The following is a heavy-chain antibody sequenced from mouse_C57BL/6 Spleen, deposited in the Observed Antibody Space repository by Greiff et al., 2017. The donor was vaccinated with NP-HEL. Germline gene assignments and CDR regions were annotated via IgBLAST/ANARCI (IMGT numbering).Heavy chain of an antibody. CDR3: ARDYGSSAFDY. CDR1: GYAFSSSW. J-gene: IGHJ2*01. D-gene: IGHD1-1*01. Sequence: VMLVESGPELVKPGASVKISCKASGYAFSSSWMNWVKQRPGKGLEWIGRIYPGDGDTNYNGKFKGKATLTADKSSSTAYMQLSSLTSEDSAVYFCARDYGSSAFDYWGQGTTLTVSS. V-gene: IGHV1-82*01. CDR2: IYPGDGDT.